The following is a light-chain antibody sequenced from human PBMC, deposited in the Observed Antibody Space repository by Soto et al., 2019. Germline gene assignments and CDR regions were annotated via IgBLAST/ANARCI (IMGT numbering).Light chain of an antibody. CDR1: SSDVGRYDY. CDR3: CPFAAIYPFV. V-gene: IGLV2-11*01. J-gene: IGLJ1*01. CDR2: DVS. Sequence: QSALTQPRSVSGSPGQSVTISCTGTSSDVGRYDYVSWYQQHPGKAPKLIIYDVSERPSGVPDRFSGSKFGNTASLTISGFQVGVGADFFGCPFAAIYPFVFGPGTKVPAL.